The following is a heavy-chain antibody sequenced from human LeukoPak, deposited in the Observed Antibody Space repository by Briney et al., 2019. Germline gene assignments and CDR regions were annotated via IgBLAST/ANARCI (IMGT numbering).Heavy chain of an antibody. D-gene: IGHD3-3*01. V-gene: IGHV3-7*05. CDR3: ARRGRIFGVVIIGYFDY. J-gene: IGHJ4*02. Sequence: GGSLRPSCAASGFTFSSYWMSWVRQAPGKGLEWVANIEQEGSERNYVDSVKGRFTISRDNAKNSLYLQMNSLRAEDTAVYYCARRGRIFGVVIIGYFDYWGQGTLVTVSS. CDR1: GFTFSSYW. CDR2: IEQEGSER.